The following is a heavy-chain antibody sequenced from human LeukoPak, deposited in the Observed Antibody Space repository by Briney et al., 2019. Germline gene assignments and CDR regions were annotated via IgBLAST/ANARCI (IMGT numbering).Heavy chain of an antibody. CDR1: GFTFSSYS. D-gene: IGHD6-19*01. V-gene: IGHV3-21*04. CDR2: ISSSSSYT. J-gene: IGHJ5*02. CDR3: AKAIAVATSWFDP. Sequence: GGSLRLSCAASGFTFSSYSMNWVRQAPGKGLEWVSSISSSSSYTYYADSVKGRFTISRDNSKNTLYLQMNSLRAEDTAVYYCAKAIAVATSWFDPWGQGTLVTVSS.